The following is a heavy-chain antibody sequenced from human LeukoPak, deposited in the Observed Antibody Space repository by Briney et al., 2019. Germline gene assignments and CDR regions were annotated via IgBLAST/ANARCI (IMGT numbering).Heavy chain of an antibody. CDR2: IIPIFGTA. V-gene: IGHV1-69*13. J-gene: IGHJ4*02. D-gene: IGHD2-8*01. CDR3: ARTMVYASASDY. Sequence: GASVKVSCKASGGTFSSYAISWVRQAPGQGLEWMGGIIPIFGTANYAQKFQGRVTITADESTSTAYMELSSLRSEDTAVYYCARTMVYASASDYWGQGTLVTVSS. CDR1: GGTFSSYA.